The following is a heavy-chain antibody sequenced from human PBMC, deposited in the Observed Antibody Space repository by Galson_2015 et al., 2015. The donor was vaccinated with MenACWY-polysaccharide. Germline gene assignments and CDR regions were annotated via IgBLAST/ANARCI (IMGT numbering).Heavy chain of an antibody. CDR3: ARGPLGYCAGDCLGLDS. V-gene: IGHV3-74*01. Sequence: SLRLSCAASGFTSSNFWMHWVRQAPGKGLVWVSRINTDVSSTSYADSVKGRFSISRDNAKSTLYLQMNSLRAEDTAVYYCARGPLGYCAGDCLGLDSWGQGTLSPSPQ. CDR1: GFTSSNFW. D-gene: IGHD2-21*02. CDR2: INTDVSST. J-gene: IGHJ4*02.